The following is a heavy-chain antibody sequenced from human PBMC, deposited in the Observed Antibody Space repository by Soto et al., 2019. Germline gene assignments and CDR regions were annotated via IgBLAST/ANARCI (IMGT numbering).Heavy chain of an antibody. CDR1: GFTLCRYW. Sequence: GGAPRVPCAASGFTLCRYWMSWVRQAPGEGLEWVANIKQDGSEKYYVDSVKGRFTISRDNAKNSLYLQMNSLRAEDTAVYYCARDLVVVVAATNAFDIWGQGTMVTVSS. J-gene: IGHJ3*02. CDR2: IKQDGSEK. V-gene: IGHV3-7*01. CDR3: ARDLVVVVAATNAFDI. D-gene: IGHD2-15*01.